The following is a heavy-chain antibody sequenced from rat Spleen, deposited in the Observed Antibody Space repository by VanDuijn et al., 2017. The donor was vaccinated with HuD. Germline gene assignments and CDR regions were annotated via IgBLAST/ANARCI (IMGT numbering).Heavy chain of an antibody. D-gene: IGHD1-9*01. CDR3: ARHRATYYGYTYGGFDY. V-gene: IGHV5-17*01. CDR1: GFTFSDYA. Sequence: EVQLVESGGGLVQPGRSLKFSCAASGFTFSDYAMAWVRQAPKKGLEWVATISYAGSSTYYRGSVKGRFTISRDNAKSTLYLQMDSLRSEDTATYYCARHRATYYGYTYGGFDYWGQGVMVTVSS. J-gene: IGHJ2*01. CDR2: ISYAGSST.